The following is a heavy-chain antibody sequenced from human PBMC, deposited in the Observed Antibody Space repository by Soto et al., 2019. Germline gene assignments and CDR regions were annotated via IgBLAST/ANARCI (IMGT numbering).Heavy chain of an antibody. V-gene: IGHV1-2*02. CDR2: INPATGAA. J-gene: IGHJ3*02. CDR3: ARGGGFGVAGSAACDM. CDR1: GYPVTAYY. Sequence: QLHLVQSGAVVKKPGASVTVSCSASGYPVTAYYMHWVRQAPGRGLERMGRINPATGAAKYTQTFQGRVTMTRDTSTSTVFMELSGLTSEDTAVFYCARGGGFGVAGSAACDMWGQGTLVTVSS. D-gene: IGHD3-3*01.